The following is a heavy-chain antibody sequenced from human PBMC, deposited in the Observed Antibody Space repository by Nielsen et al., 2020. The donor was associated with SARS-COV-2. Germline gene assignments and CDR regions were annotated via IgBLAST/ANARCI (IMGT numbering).Heavy chain of an antibody. Sequence: ASVKVSCKASGYTFTGYYMHWVRQAPGQGLEWMGWISAYNGNTNYAQKLQGRVTMTTDTSTSTAYMELRSLRSDDTAVYYCARDLPGETGYYYYGMDVWGQGTTVTVSS. CDR3: ARDLPGETGYYYYGMDV. V-gene: IGHV1-18*04. J-gene: IGHJ6*02. D-gene: IGHD3-10*01. CDR2: ISAYNGNT. CDR1: GYTFTGYY.